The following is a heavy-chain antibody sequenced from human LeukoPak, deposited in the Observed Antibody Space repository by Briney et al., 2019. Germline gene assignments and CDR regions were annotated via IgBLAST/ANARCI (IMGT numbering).Heavy chain of an antibody. CDR3: ARGRIARLPYFDY. CDR1: GDSISSYF. V-gene: IGHV4-4*07. Sequence: SETLSLTCTVSGDSISSYFWSWIRQPAGKGLEWIGLIYTSGNTDYNPSLKSRVTISVDTSKNQFSLKLSSVTAADTAVYYCARGRIARLPYFDYWGQGTLVTVSS. CDR2: IYTSGNT. J-gene: IGHJ4*02. D-gene: IGHD5-18*01.